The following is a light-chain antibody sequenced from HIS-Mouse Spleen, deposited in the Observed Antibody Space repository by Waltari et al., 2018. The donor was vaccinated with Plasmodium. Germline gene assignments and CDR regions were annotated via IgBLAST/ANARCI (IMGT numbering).Light chain of an antibody. J-gene: IGKJ2*01. Sequence: DIVMTQSPDSLAVSLGERATINCKSSQSVLYSSNNKNYLAWYQQKPGQPPKLLIYWASTRESGGPDRFSGSGSGTDFTLTISSLQAEDVAVYYCQQYDSTPYTFGQGTKLEIK. V-gene: IGKV4-1*01. CDR1: QSVLYSSNNKNY. CDR3: QQYDSTPYT. CDR2: WAS.